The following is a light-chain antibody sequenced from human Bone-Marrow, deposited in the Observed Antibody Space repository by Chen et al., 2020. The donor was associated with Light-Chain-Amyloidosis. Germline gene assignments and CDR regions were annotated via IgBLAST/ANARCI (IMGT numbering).Light chain of an antibody. J-gene: IGLJ1*01. CDR2: EVT. V-gene: IGLV2-14*01. CDR1: SSDVGGDNH. CDR3: SSYTITNTLV. Sequence: SALTHPSSLSGSPGQSITISCTGTSSDVGGDNHVSWYQQHPDKAPKLMIYEVTNRPSWVPDRFSGSKSDNTASLTISGLQTEDEADYFCSSYTITNTLVFGSGTRVTVL.